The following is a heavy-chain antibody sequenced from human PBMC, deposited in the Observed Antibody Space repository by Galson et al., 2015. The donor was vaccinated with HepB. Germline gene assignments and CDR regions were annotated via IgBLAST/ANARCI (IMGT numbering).Heavy chain of an antibody. CDR2: ISYDGRDK. CDR3: AKDGDRHAAGYYFDY. J-gene: IGHJ4*02. CDR1: GFTFNTFA. D-gene: IGHD7-27*01. Sequence: SLRLSCAASGFTFNTFAMHWVRQAPGKGLEWMAVISYDGRDKYHADPVKGRFTISRDSSKSTIYLQMNSLRAEDTAVYYCAKDGDRHAAGYYFDYWGQGSLVTVSS. V-gene: IGHV3-30*04.